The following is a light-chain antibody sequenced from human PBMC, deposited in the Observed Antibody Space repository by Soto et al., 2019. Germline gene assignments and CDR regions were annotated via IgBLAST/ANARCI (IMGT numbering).Light chain of an antibody. J-gene: IGKJ1*01. CDR2: TAS. CDR1: QSIDTY. Sequence: DIQMTQSPSSLSASVGDRVTITCRARQSIDTYLNWYQQRPGKAPRLLIYTASRLQSGVPSRFSGSGSGTEFTLTISSLQPEDFATYYCQQSYKTLWTFGQGTKVEIK. CDR3: QQSYKTLWT. V-gene: IGKV1-39*01.